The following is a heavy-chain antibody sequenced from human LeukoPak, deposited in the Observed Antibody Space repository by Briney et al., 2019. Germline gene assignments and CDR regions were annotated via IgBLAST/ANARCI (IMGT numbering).Heavy chain of an antibody. V-gene: IGHV4-39*01. J-gene: IGHJ4*02. CDR1: GGSISSSAYH. D-gene: IGHD3-3*01. CDR3: TSGFFVHTFDY. CDR2: IHYSGST. Sequence: SETLSLTCTVSGGSISSSAYHWGWIRQPPGKWLEWIGSIHYSGSTYYNPSLKARVTISIDTSNNQFSLSLSSVTAADTAMYYCTSGFFVHTFDYWGQGPLVTVSS.